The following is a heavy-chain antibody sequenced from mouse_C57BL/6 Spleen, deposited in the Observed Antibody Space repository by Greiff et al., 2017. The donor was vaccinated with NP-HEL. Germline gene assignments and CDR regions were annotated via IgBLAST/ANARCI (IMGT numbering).Heavy chain of an antibody. CDR2: IYPGDGDT. CDR3: AREGWAWFAY. J-gene: IGHJ3*01. Sequence: QVQLKESGPELVKPGASVKISCKASGYAFSSSWMNWVKQRPGKGLEWIGRIYPGDGDTNYNGKFKGKAKLTADKSSSTAYMQLSSLTSEDSAVYFCAREGWAWFAYWGQGTLVTVSA. V-gene: IGHV1-82*01. D-gene: IGHD3-3*01. CDR1: GYAFSSSW.